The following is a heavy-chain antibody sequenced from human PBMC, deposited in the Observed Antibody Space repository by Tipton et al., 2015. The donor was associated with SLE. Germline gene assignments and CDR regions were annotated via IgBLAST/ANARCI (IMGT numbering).Heavy chain of an antibody. V-gene: IGHV4-59*01. CDR3: ARGGGFDAFDI. CDR1: SGSMRNCY. D-gene: IGHD1-26*01. Sequence: TLSLTCTVSSGSMRNCYWSWIRQTPGKGLEWIGYIYYSGSTNFNPSLKSRVTISVDTSRNHFSLKLSSVTAADTAVYYCARGGGFDAFDIWGQGTVVSVSS. J-gene: IGHJ3*02. CDR2: IYYSGST.